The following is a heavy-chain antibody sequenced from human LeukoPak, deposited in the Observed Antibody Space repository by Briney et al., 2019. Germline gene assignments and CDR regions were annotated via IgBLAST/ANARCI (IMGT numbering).Heavy chain of an antibody. CDR3: AKDTTAWWYHRAYMDV. CDR1: GFTFSSYA. Sequence: GGSLRLSCAASGFTFSSYAMSWVRQAPGGGLEGVSAISGSGDTTYHADSVKGRFTIYRDNSENRLSLQMDSLRAEDTAVYFCAKDTTAWWYHRAYMDVWGKGTTVTVSS. J-gene: IGHJ6*03. D-gene: IGHD2-15*01. V-gene: IGHV3-23*01. CDR2: ISGSGDTT.